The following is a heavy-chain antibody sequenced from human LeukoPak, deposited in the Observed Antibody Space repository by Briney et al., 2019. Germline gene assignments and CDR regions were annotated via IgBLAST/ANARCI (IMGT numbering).Heavy chain of an antibody. J-gene: IGHJ3*02. Sequence: SVKVSCKASGYSFASYDISWVRQAPGQGLEWMGGIIPIFGTANYAQKFQGRVTITTDESTSTAYMELSSLRSEDMAVYYCATEYSSSSGAFDIWGQGTMVTVSS. CDR2: IIPIFGTA. CDR3: ATEYSSSSGAFDI. CDR1: GYSFASYD. V-gene: IGHV1-69*05. D-gene: IGHD6-6*01.